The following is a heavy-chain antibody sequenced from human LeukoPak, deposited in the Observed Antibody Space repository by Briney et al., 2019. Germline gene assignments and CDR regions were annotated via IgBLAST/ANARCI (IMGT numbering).Heavy chain of an antibody. D-gene: IGHD6-13*01. CDR2: ISGSGGST. Sequence: GGSLRLSCAASGFTFSSYAMSWVRQVPGKGLEWVSAISGSGGSTYYADSVKGRFTISRDNSKNTLYLQMNSLRAEDTAVYYCAIAIAAAGIFDYWGQGTLVTVSS. J-gene: IGHJ4*02. CDR3: AIAIAAAGIFDY. V-gene: IGHV3-23*01. CDR1: GFTFSSYA.